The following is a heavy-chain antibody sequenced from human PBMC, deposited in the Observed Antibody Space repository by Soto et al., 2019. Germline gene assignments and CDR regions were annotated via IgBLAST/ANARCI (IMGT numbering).Heavy chain of an antibody. CDR3: ARERHTVTTSLGGPPLFDP. CDR2: ISSSSSYI. J-gene: IGHJ5*02. V-gene: IGHV3-21*01. D-gene: IGHD4-17*01. CDR1: GFTFSSYS. Sequence: GGSLRLSCAASGFTFSSYSMNWVRQAPGKGLEWVSSISSSSSYIYYADSVKGRFTISRDNAKNSLYLQMNSLRAEDTAVYYCARERHTVTTSLGGPPLFDPWGQGTLVTVSS.